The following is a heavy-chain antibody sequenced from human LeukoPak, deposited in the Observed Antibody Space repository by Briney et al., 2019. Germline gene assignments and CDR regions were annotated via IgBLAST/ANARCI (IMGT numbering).Heavy chain of an antibody. Sequence: GGSLRLSCAASGFSFDDYAMHWVRQAPGKGLEWVSGISWNSGTIGYADSVKGRFTISRDNAKNSLYLQMNSLRPEDTALYYCARDSGGFYFDYWGQGTLVTVSS. V-gene: IGHV3-9*01. J-gene: IGHJ4*02. CDR1: GFSFDDYA. CDR3: ARDSGGFYFDY. CDR2: ISWNSGTI. D-gene: IGHD1-26*01.